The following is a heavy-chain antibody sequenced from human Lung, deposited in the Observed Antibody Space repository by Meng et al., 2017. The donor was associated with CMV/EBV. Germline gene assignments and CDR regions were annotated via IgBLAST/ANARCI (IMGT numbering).Heavy chain of an antibody. CDR1: GFTFTNYW. D-gene: IGHD4-11*01. CDR2: IKQDGNGK. J-gene: IGHJ4*02. Sequence: GGSXRLSCAASGFTFTNYWMTWVRQAPGKGLEWVANIKQDGNGKLYVDSVRGRFTISRDNAENLVFLQMNSLRPDGTAVYYCARNVRYRFDYWGQGALVTVSS. V-gene: IGHV3-7*01. CDR3: ARNVRYRFDY.